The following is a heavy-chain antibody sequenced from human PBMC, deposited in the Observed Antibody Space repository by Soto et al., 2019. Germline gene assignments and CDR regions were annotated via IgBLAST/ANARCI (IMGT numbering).Heavy chain of an antibody. D-gene: IGHD3-3*01. Sequence: PSETLSLTCAVSGYSISSGYYWGWIRQPPGKGLEWIGSIYHSGSTYYNPSLKSRVTISVDTSKNQFSLKLSSVTAADTAVYYCARDKDYDFWSGTFDPWGQGTLVTVS. CDR1: GYSISSGYY. CDR3: ARDKDYDFWSGTFDP. V-gene: IGHV4-38-2*02. J-gene: IGHJ5*02. CDR2: IYHSGST.